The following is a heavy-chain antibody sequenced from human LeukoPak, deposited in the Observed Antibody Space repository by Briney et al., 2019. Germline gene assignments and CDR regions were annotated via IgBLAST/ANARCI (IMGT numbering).Heavy chain of an antibody. V-gene: IGHV1-2*02. CDR2: INPNSGGT. CDR3: ARALFNYDSSGVVPFYDY. D-gene: IGHD3-22*01. Sequence: ASVKVSCKASGYTFTGYYMHWVRQAPGRGLEWMGWINPNSGGTNYAQKFQGRVTMTRDTSISTAYMELSRLRSDDTAVYYCARALFNYDSSGVVPFYDYWGQGTLVTVSS. CDR1: GYTFTGYY. J-gene: IGHJ4*02.